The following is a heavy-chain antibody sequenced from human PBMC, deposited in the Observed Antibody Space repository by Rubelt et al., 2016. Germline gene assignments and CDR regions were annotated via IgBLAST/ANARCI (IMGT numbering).Heavy chain of an antibody. J-gene: IGHJ4*02. D-gene: IGHD1-26*01. CDR3: ASQPIEDGGSYWIDC. CDR1: GFTFSDYA. V-gene: IGHV3-69-1*01. Sequence: KVRRSLRLSCAASGFTFSDYAMHWVRQAPGRGLEWVSIISGGGRTYYADSVKGRFTISRDNAKNSLYLEMNSLRAEDTAVYYCASQPIEDGGSYWIDCWGQGTLVTVSS. CDR2: ISGGGRT.